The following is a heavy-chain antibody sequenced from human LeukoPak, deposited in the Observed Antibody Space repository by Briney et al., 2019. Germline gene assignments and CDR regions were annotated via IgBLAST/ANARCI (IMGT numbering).Heavy chain of an antibody. D-gene: IGHD3-10*01. Sequence: PSETLSLTCTVSGGSINSYYWSWIRQPPGKGLEWIGYIYYSGSTNYNPSLKSRVTISVDTSKNQFSLKLSSVTAADTAVYYCCRSYYGSAPTDYWGQGTLVTVSS. J-gene: IGHJ4*02. CDR1: GGSINSYY. CDR3: CRSYYGSAPTDY. V-gene: IGHV4-59*01. CDR2: IYYSGST.